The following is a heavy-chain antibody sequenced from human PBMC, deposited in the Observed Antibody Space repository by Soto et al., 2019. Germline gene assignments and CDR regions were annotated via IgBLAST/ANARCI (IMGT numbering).Heavy chain of an antibody. V-gene: IGHV3-30*03. CDR3: ARGRGRGTSQLLTSPKYYYMDV. D-gene: IGHD2-2*01. CDR2: ISYDGSNK. J-gene: IGHJ6*03. CDR1: GFTFSSYG. Sequence: GGSLRLSCAASGFTFSSYGMHWVRQAPGKGLEWVAVISYDGSNKYYADSVKGRFTISRDNSKNTLYLQMNSLRAEDTAVYYCARGRGRGTSQLLTSPKYYYMDVWGKGTTVTVSS.